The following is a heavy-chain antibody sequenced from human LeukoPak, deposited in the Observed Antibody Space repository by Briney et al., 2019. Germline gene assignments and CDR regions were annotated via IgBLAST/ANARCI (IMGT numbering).Heavy chain of an antibody. Sequence: PSETLSLTCTVSGGSISSYYWSWIRQPPGKGLEWIGYIYYSGSTNYNPSLKSRVTISVDTSKNQFSLKLSSVTAADTAVYYCARVNYYDRGGYAYAAFDFWGRGRVVNVSS. CDR2: IYYSGST. CDR3: ARVNYYDRGGYAYAAFDF. D-gene: IGHD3-22*01. CDR1: GGSISSYY. V-gene: IGHV4-59*01. J-gene: IGHJ3*01.